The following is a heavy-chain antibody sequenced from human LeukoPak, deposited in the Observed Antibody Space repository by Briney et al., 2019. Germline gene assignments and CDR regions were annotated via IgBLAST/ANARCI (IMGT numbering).Heavy chain of an antibody. V-gene: IGHV1-46*01. J-gene: IGHJ5*02. Sequence: ASVKVSCKASGASFSNYYIHWVRQAPGQGLEWVGLIYPSGGWTNYAQKFQGRVTMTTDTSTSTVYMELSSLRSEDTAIYYCARDVPHNCFDPWGQGTLVTVSP. CDR3: ARDVPHNCFDP. CDR2: IYPSGGWT. CDR1: GASFSNYY.